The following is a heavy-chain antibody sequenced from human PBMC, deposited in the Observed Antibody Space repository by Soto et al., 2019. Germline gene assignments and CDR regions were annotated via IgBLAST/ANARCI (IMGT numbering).Heavy chain of an antibody. D-gene: IGHD5-12*01. CDR2: IWYDGSSE. CDR3: ARGYSAYADSGHNWFDP. J-gene: IGHJ5*02. CDR1: GFTFSNYD. V-gene: IGHV3-33*01. Sequence: QVQLVESGGGVVQPGRSLRVSCATSGFTFSNYDIHWVRQAPGKGLEWVAVIWYDGSSEYYADSVKGRFTISRDNSKNPLYLQMNTLRAEDTAVYYCARGYSAYADSGHNWFDPWGQGTLVTVSS.